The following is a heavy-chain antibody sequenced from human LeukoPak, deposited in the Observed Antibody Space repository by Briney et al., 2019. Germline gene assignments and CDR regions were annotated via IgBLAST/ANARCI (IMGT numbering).Heavy chain of an antibody. CDR2: IKQEGSEK. Sequence: GGSLRLSCAASGFSFGSYWMSWVRQAPGKGLEWVANIKQEGSEKFYVDSVKGRFTISRDNAKNSLYLQMNSLRAEDTGIYYWARKNRDGYTPYNWFDPWGQGTLVTVSS. D-gene: IGHD5-12*01. CDR3: ARKNRDGYTPYNWFDP. V-gene: IGHV3-7*01. J-gene: IGHJ5*02. CDR1: GFSFGSYW.